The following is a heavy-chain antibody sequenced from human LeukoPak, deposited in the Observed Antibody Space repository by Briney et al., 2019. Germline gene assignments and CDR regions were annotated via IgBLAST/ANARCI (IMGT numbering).Heavy chain of an antibody. V-gene: IGHV5-51*01. J-gene: IGHJ3*02. Sequence: GESLKISCKGSGYSFTSYWIGWMRQMPGKGLEWMGIIYPGDSDTRYSPSFQGQVTISADKSISTAYLQWSSLKASDTAMYYCASYGDDYGDYDPFDIWGQGTMVTVSS. CDR2: IYPGDSDT. CDR3: ASYGDDYGDYDPFDI. D-gene: IGHD4-17*01. CDR1: GYSFTSYW.